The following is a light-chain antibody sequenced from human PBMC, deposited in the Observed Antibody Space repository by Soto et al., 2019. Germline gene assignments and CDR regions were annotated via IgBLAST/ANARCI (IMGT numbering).Light chain of an antibody. CDR1: QNINSW. Sequence: DIQMTQSPSTLSASVGDRVTITCRASQNINSWLAWYQQKPGKAPKLLIYKASSLESGVPSRFSGSGSGTKCTLTISSLQTDYFASYYCQQYEIYPITFGQGTRLEIK. CDR2: KAS. J-gene: IGKJ5*01. V-gene: IGKV1-5*03. CDR3: QQYEIYPIT.